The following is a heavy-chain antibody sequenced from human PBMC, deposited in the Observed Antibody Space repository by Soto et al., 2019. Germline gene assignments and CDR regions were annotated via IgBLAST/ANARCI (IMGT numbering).Heavy chain of an antibody. J-gene: IGHJ4*02. CDR3: TSLYYGH. CDR1: EFTFANAW. V-gene: IGHV3-15*01. Sequence: GSLRLSCAASEFTFANAWISWVRQAPGKGLEWVGRIKSKADGGTTDYAAPVKGRFTISRDESQNTLYLQMNSLKTEDTAVYYCTSLYYGHWGQGTLVTVSS. D-gene: IGHD4-17*01. CDR2: IKSKADGGTT.